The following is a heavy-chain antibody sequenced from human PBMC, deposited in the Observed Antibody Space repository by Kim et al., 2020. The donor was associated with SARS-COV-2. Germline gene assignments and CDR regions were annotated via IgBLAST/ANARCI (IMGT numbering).Heavy chain of an antibody. J-gene: IGHJ4*02. D-gene: IGHD6-13*01. Sequence: RHRPPIHGRVTISAEKSRSTAYLQWSSLKASDTAMYYCARVAAAGKWFDYWGQGTLVTVSS. V-gene: IGHV5-51*01. CDR3: ARVAAAGKWFDY.